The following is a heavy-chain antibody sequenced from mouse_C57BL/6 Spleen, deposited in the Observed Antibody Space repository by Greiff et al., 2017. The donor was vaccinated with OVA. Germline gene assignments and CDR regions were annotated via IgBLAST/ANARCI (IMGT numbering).Heavy chain of an antibody. Sequence: QVHVKQSGAELVRPGASVTLSCKASGYTFTDYEMHWVKQTPVHGLEWIGAIDPETGGTAYNQKFKGKAILTADKSSSTAYMELRSLTSEDSAVYYCTRNDYYYFDYWGQGTTLTVSS. J-gene: IGHJ2*01. D-gene: IGHD2-4*01. CDR1: GYTFTDYE. CDR3: TRNDYYYFDY. V-gene: IGHV1-15*01. CDR2: IDPETGGT.